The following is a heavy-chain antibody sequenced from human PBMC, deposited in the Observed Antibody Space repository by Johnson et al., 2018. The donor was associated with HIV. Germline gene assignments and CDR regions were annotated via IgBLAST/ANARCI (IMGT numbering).Heavy chain of an antibody. J-gene: IGHJ3*02. Sequence: VQLVESGGGLVQPGRSLRLSCAPSGFTFSRHPMHWVRQAPGKGLEHVATIASLGDNTYYADSVKGRFTISRDNSKNTLYLQMNSLRAEDTAVYYCAKDFGYPRPRDAFDIWGQGTMVTVSS. CDR2: IASLGDNT. V-gene: IGHV3-64*04. CDR3: AKDFGYPRPRDAFDI. CDR1: GFTFSRHP. D-gene: IGHD5-12*01.